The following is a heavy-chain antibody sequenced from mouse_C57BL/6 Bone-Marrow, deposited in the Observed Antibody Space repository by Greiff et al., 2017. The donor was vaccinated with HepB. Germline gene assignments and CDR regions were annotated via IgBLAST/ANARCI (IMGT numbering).Heavy chain of an antibody. D-gene: IGHD1-1*01. Sequence: EVKLMESGEGLVKPGGSLKLSCAASGFTFSSYAMSWVRQTPEKRLEWVAYISSGGYYIYYADTVKGRFTISRDNARNTLYLQMSSLKSEDTAMYYCTRVTTVVAKRFLYYAMDYWGQGTSVTVSS. J-gene: IGHJ4*01. CDR3: TRVTTVVAKRFLYYAMDY. CDR2: ISSGGYYI. V-gene: IGHV5-9-1*02. CDR1: GFTFSSYA.